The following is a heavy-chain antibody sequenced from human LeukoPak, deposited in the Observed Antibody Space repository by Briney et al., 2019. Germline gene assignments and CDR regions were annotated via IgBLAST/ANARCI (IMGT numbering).Heavy chain of an antibody. V-gene: IGHV5-51*01. CDR3: ARLGYDFCREVTNYYYYYMDV. CDR2: IYPGDSDT. Sequence: GESLKISCKGSGYSFTSYWIGWVRQMPGKGLEWMGIIYPGDSDTRYSPSFQGQVTISADKSISTAYLQWSSLKASDTAMYYCARLGYDFCREVTNYYYYYMDVWGKGTTVTVSS. CDR1: GYSFTSYW. D-gene: IGHD3-3*01. J-gene: IGHJ6*03.